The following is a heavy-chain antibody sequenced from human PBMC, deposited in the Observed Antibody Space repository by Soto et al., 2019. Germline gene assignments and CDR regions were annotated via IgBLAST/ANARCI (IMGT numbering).Heavy chain of an antibody. D-gene: IGHD3-22*01. CDR1: GFTFSSYA. CDR3: AKDLNYYDSSGYLSRSPTLGY. CDR2: ISGSGGST. Sequence: GGSLRLSCAASGFTFSSYAMSWVRQAPGKGLEWVSAISGSGGSTYYADSVKGRFTISRDNSKNTLYLQMNSLRAEDTAVYYCAKDLNYYDSSGYLSRSPTLGYRGQGTLVTVSS. V-gene: IGHV3-23*01. J-gene: IGHJ4*02.